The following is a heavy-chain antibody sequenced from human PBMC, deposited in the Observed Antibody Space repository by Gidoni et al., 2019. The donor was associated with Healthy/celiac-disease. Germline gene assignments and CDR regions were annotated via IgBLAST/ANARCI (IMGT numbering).Heavy chain of an antibody. J-gene: IGHJ6*02. CDR2: RKQDGSEK. CDR3: ARDSGLRPDSSDDYDGMDV. D-gene: IGHD2-15*01. Sequence: EVHLVESGGGLFQPGWSLRLSFAASGFTFSRYWMSWVRQAPGKGLEGVANRKQDGSEKYYVDSVKGRVTISRDKAKNTLYLQMNSLRAEDTAVYYCARDSGLRPDSSDDYDGMDVWGQGTTVTVSS. V-gene: IGHV3-7*03. CDR1: GFTFSRYW.